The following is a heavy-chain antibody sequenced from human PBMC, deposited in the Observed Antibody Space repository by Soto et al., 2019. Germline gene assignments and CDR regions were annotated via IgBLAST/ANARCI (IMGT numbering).Heavy chain of an antibody. CDR3: ARAVIGYCSSTSCPGDY. CDR1: GYTFSSYW. J-gene: IGHJ4*02. V-gene: IGHV5-51*01. CDR2: IFPTDSTT. Sequence: GESLKISCKGSGYTFSSYWIGWVRQMPGKGLEWIGIIFPTDSTTTYSPSFQGQVTISADKSISTAYRQWSSLKTSDTAMYYCARAVIGYCSSTSCPGDYWGQGTLVTVSS. D-gene: IGHD2-2*01.